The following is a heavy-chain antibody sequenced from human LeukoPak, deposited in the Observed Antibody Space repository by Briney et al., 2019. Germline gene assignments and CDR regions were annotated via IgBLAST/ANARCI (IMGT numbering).Heavy chain of an antibody. J-gene: IGHJ3*02. CDR3: ARANRDYDYIWGSYRYYAFDI. D-gene: IGHD3-16*02. CDR1: GGSFSGYY. CDR2: IYYSGST. V-gene: IGHV4-59*01. Sequence: PSETLSLTCAVYGGSFSGYYWSWIRQPPGKGLEWIGYIYYSGSTNYNPSLKSRVTISVDTSKNQFSLKLSSVTAADTAVYYCARANRDYDYIWGSYRYYAFDIWGQGTMVTVSS.